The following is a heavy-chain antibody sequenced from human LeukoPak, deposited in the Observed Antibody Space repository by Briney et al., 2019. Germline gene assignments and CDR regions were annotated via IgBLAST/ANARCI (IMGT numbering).Heavy chain of an antibody. J-gene: IGHJ4*02. Sequence: PGGSLRLSCAASGFTFSSYSMNWVRQAPGKGLEWVAVIWYDGSNKYYADSVKGRFTISRDNSKNTLYLQMNSLRAEDTAVYYCARSRYGGKPFDYWGQGTLVTVSS. CDR2: IWYDGSNK. V-gene: IGHV3-33*08. CDR1: GFTFSSYS. D-gene: IGHD2-15*01. CDR3: ARSRYGGKPFDY.